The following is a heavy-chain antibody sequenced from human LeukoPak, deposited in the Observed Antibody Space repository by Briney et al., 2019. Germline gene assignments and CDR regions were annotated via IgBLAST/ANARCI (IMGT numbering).Heavy chain of an antibody. J-gene: IGHJ6*04. CDR1: GFSFSSYA. D-gene: IGHD3-10*02. CDR3: AELGITMIGGV. Sequence: PGGSLRLSCAASGFSFSSYAMSWVRQAPGKGLEWVSSISSSSSYIYYADSVKGRFTISRDNAKNSLYLQMNSLRAEDTAVYYCAELGITMIGGVWGKGATVTISS. CDR2: ISSSSSYI. V-gene: IGHV3-21*01.